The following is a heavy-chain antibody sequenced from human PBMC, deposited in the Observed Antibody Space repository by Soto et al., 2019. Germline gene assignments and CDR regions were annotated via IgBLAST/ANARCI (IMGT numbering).Heavy chain of an antibody. J-gene: IGHJ3*02. Sequence: QVQLQESGPGLVKPSETLSLTCTVSGGSISSYYWSWIRQHPGKGLEWIGYIYYSGSTNYNPSLKGRVTIAVDTSKNQFSLKLSSVTAADTAVYYCARDYYDSSGSNDAFDIWGQGTMVTVSS. CDR2: IYYSGST. V-gene: IGHV4-59*01. D-gene: IGHD3-22*01. CDR3: ARDYYDSSGSNDAFDI. CDR1: GGSISSYY.